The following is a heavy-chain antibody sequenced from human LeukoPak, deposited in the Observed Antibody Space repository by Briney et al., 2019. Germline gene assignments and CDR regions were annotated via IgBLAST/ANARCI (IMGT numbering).Heavy chain of an antibody. J-gene: IGHJ4*02. CDR2: INHSGST. D-gene: IGHD4-17*01. CDR1: GGSISSYY. V-gene: IGHV4-34*01. CDR3: ARGTVTTIDY. Sequence: PSETLSLTCTVSGGSISSYYWSWIRQPPGKGLEWIGEINHSGSTNYNPSLKSRVTISVDTSKNQFSLKLSSVTAADTAVYYCARGTVTTIDYWGQGTLVTVSS.